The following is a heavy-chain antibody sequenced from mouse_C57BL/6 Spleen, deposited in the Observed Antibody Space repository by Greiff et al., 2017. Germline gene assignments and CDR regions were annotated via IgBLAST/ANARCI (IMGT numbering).Heavy chain of an antibody. CDR3: ARWGTTVVTSPGV. CDR2: IYPRSGNT. CDR1: GYTFTSYG. D-gene: IGHD1-1*01. V-gene: IGHV1-81*01. Sequence: QVQLQQSGAALARPGASVKLSCKASGYTFTSYGISWVKQRTGPGLEWIGEIYPRSGNTYYNEQFKGKATLPADKSSSTAYMELRSLTAEDSAVYVCARWGTTVVTSPGVWGTGTTVTVSS. J-gene: IGHJ1*03.